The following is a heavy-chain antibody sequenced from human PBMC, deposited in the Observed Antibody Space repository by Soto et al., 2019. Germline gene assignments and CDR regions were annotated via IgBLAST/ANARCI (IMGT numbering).Heavy chain of an antibody. CDR2: INGDGSST. CDR1: GFTFSSHW. CDR3: LVVVVTAIPVNDAFDI. D-gene: IGHD2-21*02. Sequence: VGSLRLSCAASGFTFSSHWMHWVGQAPGKGLVWVSRINGDGSSTTYADSVKGRFTISRDNAKNTVYLQMNSLRAEDTAVYYCLVVVVTAIPVNDAFDIWGQGTMVTVSS. V-gene: IGHV3-74*01. J-gene: IGHJ3*02.